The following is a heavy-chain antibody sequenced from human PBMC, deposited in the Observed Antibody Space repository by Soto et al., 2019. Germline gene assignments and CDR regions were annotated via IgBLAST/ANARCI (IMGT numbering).Heavy chain of an antibody. Sequence: QVQLQQWGAGLLKPSETLSLTCAVYGGSFSGYYWSWIRQPPGKGLEWIGEINHSGSTNYNPSLKSRVTISVDTSKNQFSLKLSSVTAADTAVYYCARGPYYYGSGSYYYYYYGMDVWGQGTTVTVSS. V-gene: IGHV4-34*01. CDR1: GGSFSGYY. CDR2: INHSGST. CDR3: ARGPYYYGSGSYYYYYYGMDV. J-gene: IGHJ6*02. D-gene: IGHD3-10*01.